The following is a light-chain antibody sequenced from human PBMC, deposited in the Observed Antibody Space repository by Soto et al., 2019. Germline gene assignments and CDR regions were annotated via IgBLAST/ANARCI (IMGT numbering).Light chain of an antibody. V-gene: IGKV1-5*01. J-gene: IGKJ1*01. CDR3: QEYNYYLT. CDR2: TAS. Sequence: IPMSRSPSKLSASVGATVTITCRASQTISRWLAWYQQKPGKAPRLIIYTASTLESGVPSRFSASGSGTVFTLTISSLHPDDAATYYRQEYNYYLTFGRGTKVDI. CDR1: QTISRW.